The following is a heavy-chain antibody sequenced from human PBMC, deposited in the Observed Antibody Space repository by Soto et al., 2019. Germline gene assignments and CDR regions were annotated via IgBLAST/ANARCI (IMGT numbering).Heavy chain of an antibody. J-gene: IGHJ4*02. D-gene: IGHD3-22*01. CDR3: ARRDVDYYDSSGYFHY. CDR1: GGSISSYY. CDR2: IYYSGST. Sequence: SETLSLTCTVSGGSISSYYWSWIRQPPGKGLEWIGYIYYSGSTNYNPSLKSRVTISVDTSKNQFSLKLSSVKAADTAVYYCARRDVDYYDSSGYFHYWGQGTLVTVSS. V-gene: IGHV4-59*01.